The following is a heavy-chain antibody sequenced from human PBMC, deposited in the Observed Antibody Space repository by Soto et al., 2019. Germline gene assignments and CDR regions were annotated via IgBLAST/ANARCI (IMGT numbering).Heavy chain of an antibody. Sequence: PSETLSLTCAVSGGSISSGGYSWSWIRQPPGKGLECIGYIYHSGSTYYNPSLKSRVTISVDRSKNQLSLKLSSVTAADTAVYYCARGPTTVTTFDYWGQGTLVTVS. D-gene: IGHD4-17*01. CDR1: GGSISSGGYS. CDR2: IYHSGST. CDR3: ARGPTTVTTFDY. V-gene: IGHV4-30-2*01. J-gene: IGHJ4*02.